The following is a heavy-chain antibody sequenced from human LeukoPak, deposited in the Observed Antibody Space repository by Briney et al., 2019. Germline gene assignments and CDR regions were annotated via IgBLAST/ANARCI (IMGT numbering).Heavy chain of an antibody. CDR1: GYSSTSYW. J-gene: IGHJ3*02. V-gene: IGHV5-51*01. D-gene: IGHD6-19*01. Sequence: GESLKISCKGSGYSSTSYWIGWVRQMPGKGLEWMGIIYPGDSDTRYSPSFQGQVTISADKSISTAYLQWSSLKASDTAMYYCARRSRRGWVVDAFDIWGQGTMVTVSS. CDR3: ARRSRRGWVVDAFDI. CDR2: IYPGDSDT.